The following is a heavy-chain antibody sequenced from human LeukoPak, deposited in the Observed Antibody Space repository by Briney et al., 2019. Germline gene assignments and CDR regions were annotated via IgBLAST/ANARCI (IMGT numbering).Heavy chain of an antibody. J-gene: IGHJ5*02. D-gene: IGHD2-2*01. CDR2: ISFSSTYI. CDR3: ARADCPSSTCYLRRSWFDP. Sequence: GGSLRLSCAASGFSLASYDMNWVRQAPGKGLEWVSSISFSSTYIYYRAPVKGRFTISRDNAKNSLYLEMNNLRDEDTAVYYCARADCPSSTCYLRRSWFDPWGQGTLVTVSS. V-gene: IGHV3-21*06. CDR1: GFSLASYD.